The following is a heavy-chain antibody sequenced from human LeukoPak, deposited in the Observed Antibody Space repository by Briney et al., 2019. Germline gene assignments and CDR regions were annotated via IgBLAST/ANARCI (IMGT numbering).Heavy chain of an antibody. CDR2: IYPGDSDT. J-gene: IGHJ4*02. V-gene: IGHV5-51*01. CDR1: GYSFTSYW. CDR3: ARYYYDSSGYTYYFDY. Sequence: GESLKISCKGSGYSFTSYWIVWVRQMPGKGLEWMGIIYPGDSDTRYSPSFQGQVTISADKSISTAYLQWSSLKASDAAVYYCARYYYDSSGYTYYFDYWGQGTLVTVSS. D-gene: IGHD3-22*01.